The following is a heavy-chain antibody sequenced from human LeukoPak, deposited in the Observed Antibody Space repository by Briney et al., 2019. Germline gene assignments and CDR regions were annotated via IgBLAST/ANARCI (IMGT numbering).Heavy chain of an antibody. CDR2: IYHSGST. CDR3: QGSGTTRGYYYGMDV. D-gene: IGHD1-14*01. Sequence: SQTLSLTCTVSGGSISSGGYYWSWIRQHPGKGLEWIGYIYHSGSTYYNPSLKSRVTISVDRSKNQFSLKLSSVTAADTAVYYCQGSGTTRGYYYGMDVWGQGTTVTVSS. J-gene: IGHJ6*02. CDR1: GGSISSGGYY. V-gene: IGHV4-31*09.